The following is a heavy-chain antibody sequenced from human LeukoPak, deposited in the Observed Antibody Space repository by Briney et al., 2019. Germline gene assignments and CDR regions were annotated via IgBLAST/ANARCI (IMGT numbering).Heavy chain of an antibody. Sequence: GGSLRLSCAASGFMFSIYWMDWVRQAPGKGLEWVANIKQDGGDKNYVDSVKGRFTIFRDNAKNSLFLQMNSLRAEDTAVYYCTRSFDYWGQGTLVTVSS. CDR3: TRSFDY. J-gene: IGHJ4*02. CDR2: IKQDGGDK. CDR1: GFMFSIYW. V-gene: IGHV3-7*04.